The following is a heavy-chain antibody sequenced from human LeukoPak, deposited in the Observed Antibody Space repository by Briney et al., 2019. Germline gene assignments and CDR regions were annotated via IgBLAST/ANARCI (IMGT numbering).Heavy chain of an antibody. D-gene: IGHD1-26*01. CDR2: IVDSGGST. Sequence: GGSLRLSCAASGFTFSSYAMSWVRQAPGKGLEWVSAIVDSGGSTYYADSVKGRFTISRDNSKNTLYLQMSSLRAEDTAVYYCAKASGSYSYNWFDPWGQGTLVTVSS. CDR1: GFTFSSYA. CDR3: AKASGSYSYNWFDP. V-gene: IGHV3-23*01. J-gene: IGHJ5*02.